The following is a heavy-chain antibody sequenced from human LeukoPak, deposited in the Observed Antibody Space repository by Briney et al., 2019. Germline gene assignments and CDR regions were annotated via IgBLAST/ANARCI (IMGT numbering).Heavy chain of an antibody. CDR2: ITGSGGNT. CDR1: GFIFSSYS. Sequence: GGSLRLSCAASGFIFSSYSMSWVRQAPGMGLEWVSVITGSGGNTYYADSVKGRFTISKDNSKNTVYLQMISLRVDDTAVYYCAKAASSSWPSYYYGMDVWGQGTTVTVSS. CDR3: AKAASSSWPSYYYGMDV. J-gene: IGHJ6*02. V-gene: IGHV3-23*01. D-gene: IGHD6-13*01.